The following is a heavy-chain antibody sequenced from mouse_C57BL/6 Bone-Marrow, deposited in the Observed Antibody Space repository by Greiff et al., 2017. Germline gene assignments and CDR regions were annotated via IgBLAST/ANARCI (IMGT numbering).Heavy chain of an antibody. CDR3: ARQHGYYGSSLSY. CDR1: GFTFSSYG. CDR2: ISSGGSYT. J-gene: IGHJ3*01. V-gene: IGHV5-6*01. D-gene: IGHD1-1*01. Sequence: EVQLMESGGDLVKPGGSLKLSCAASGFTFSSYGMSWVRQTPDKRLEWVATISSGGSYTYYPDSVKGRFTISRDNAKNTLYLQMSSLKSEDTAMYYCARQHGYYGSSLSYWGQGTLVTVSA.